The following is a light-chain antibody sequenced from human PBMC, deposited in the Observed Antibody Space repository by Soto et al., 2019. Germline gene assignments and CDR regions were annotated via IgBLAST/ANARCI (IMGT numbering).Light chain of an antibody. CDR3: QQLNGYQLA. J-gene: IGKJ4*01. Sequence: DIQLTQSPSFLSASVGDTVTITCRASQGMSTYLAWYQQKPGQVPKLLIRSASTVQSGVPPRFSGGGSGTEFTLTISTLQPDDAGIYYCQQLNGYQLAFGGGTNVEIK. V-gene: IGKV1-9*01. CDR2: SAS. CDR1: QGMSTY.